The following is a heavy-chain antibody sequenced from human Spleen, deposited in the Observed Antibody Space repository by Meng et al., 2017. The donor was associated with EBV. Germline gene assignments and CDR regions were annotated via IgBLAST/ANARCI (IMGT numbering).Heavy chain of an antibody. CDR3: AIPPYRSSPPYYFED. CDR2: INQSGSA. CDR1: GGSFSGYY. D-gene: IGHD6-13*01. J-gene: IGHJ4*02. Sequence: QVRLHQWGAGLLKPSXTLSLTCAVYGGSFSGYYWSWIRQPPGRGLEWIAEINQSGSATYNPSLKSRVAISIDTSTNHFSLKLSSVTAADTAVYYCAIPPYRSSPPYYFEDWGQGSLGTVSS. V-gene: IGHV4-34*01.